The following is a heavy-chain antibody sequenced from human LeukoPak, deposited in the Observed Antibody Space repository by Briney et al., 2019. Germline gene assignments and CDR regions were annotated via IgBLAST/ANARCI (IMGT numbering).Heavy chain of an antibody. J-gene: IGHJ3*02. D-gene: IGHD4-17*01. CDR3: ARDDDYGDYDAFDI. V-gene: IGHV3-48*03. CDR2: ISSSGSTI. CDR1: GFTFSSCE. Sequence: GGSLRLSCAASGFTFSSCEMNWVRQAPGKGLEWVSYISSSGSTIYYADSVKGRFTISRDNAKNSLYLQMNSLRAEDTAVYYCARDDDYGDYDAFDIWGQGTMVTVSS.